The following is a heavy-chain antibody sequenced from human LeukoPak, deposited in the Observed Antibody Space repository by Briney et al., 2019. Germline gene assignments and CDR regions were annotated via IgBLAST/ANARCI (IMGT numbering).Heavy chain of an antibody. CDR1: GNYW. D-gene: IGHD5-12*01. J-gene: IGHJ4*02. CDR2: INSDGSWT. V-gene: IGHV3-74*01. Sequence: GGSLRLSCAASGNYWMHWVRQAPGKGLVWVSHINSDGSWTSYADSVKGRFTISKDNAKNTVYLQMNGLRAEDTAVYYCAKAHLAATIMIELDSWGQGTLVTVSS. CDR3: AKAHLAATIMIELDS.